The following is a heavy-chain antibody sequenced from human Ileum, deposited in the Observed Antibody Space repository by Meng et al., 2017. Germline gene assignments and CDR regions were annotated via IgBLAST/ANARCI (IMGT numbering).Heavy chain of an antibody. CDR1: GFTFSTYT. V-gene: IGHV3-30*01. CDR3: AREPSFGEHDY. Sequence: HVQVVEYWGGVVQPVRSLRLSGAASGFTFSTYTMHWVRQAPGKGPEWVTAISHDGSSYVYADSVKGRFTISRDNSKNTLYLQMNSLTPEDTAVYYCAREPSFGEHDYWGQGTLVTVSS. J-gene: IGHJ4*02. CDR2: ISHDGSSY. D-gene: IGHD3-10*01.